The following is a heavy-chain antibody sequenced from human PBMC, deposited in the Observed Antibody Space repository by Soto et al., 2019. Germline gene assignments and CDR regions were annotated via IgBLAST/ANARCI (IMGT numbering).Heavy chain of an antibody. Sequence: ASVKVSCKASGYTFTSYGISWVRQAPGQGLEWMGWISAYNGNTNYAQKLQGRVTMTTDTSTSTAYMELRSLRSDDTAVYYCARDRIFGVVQNWFDPWGQGTLVTVSS. V-gene: IGHV1-18*01. J-gene: IGHJ5*02. CDR1: GYTFTSYG. D-gene: IGHD3-3*02. CDR2: ISAYNGNT. CDR3: ARDRIFGVVQNWFDP.